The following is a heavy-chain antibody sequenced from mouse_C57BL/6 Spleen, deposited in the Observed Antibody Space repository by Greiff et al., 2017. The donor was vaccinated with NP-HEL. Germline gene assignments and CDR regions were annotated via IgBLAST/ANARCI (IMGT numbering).Heavy chain of an antibody. D-gene: IGHD4-1*01. J-gene: IGHJ1*03. Sequence: EVKVVESGGGLVKPGGSLKLSCAASGFTFSDYGMHWVRQAPEKGLEWVAYISSGSSTIYYADTVKGRFTISRDNAKKTLFLQMTSLRSEDTAMYYCARPDWDVYWYFDVWGTGTTVTVSS. CDR3: ARPDWDVYWYFDV. V-gene: IGHV5-17*01. CDR2: ISSGSSTI. CDR1: GFTFSDYG.